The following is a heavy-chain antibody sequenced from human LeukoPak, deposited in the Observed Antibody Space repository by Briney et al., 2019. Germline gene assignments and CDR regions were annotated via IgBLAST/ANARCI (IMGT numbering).Heavy chain of an antibody. V-gene: IGHV3-7*01. CDR1: GFTFSSYW. D-gene: IGHD1-26*01. Sequence: GGSLRLSCAASGFTFSSYWMSWVRQAPGKGLEWVANIKQDGSEKYYVDSVKGRFTISRDNAKNSLYLQMNSLRAEDTAVYYCARAEGGSYYVGYYYYYYMDVWGKGTTVTISS. J-gene: IGHJ6*03. CDR2: IKQDGSEK. CDR3: ARAEGGSYYVGYYYYYYMDV.